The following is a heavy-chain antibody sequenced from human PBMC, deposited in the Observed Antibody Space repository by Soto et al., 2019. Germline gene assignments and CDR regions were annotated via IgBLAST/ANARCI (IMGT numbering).Heavy chain of an antibody. D-gene: IGHD3-9*01. CDR1: GFTFSSYA. V-gene: IGHV3-23*01. Sequence: EVQLLESGGGLVQPGGSLRLSCAASGFTFSSYAMSWVRQAPGKGLEWVSAISGSGGSTYYADSVKGRFTISRDNSKNTLYLQMNSLRAEDTAVYYCAKDSPTYYDILPGYQYVFDYWGQGTLVTVSS. CDR2: ISGSGGST. CDR3: AKDSPTYYDILPGYQYVFDY. J-gene: IGHJ4*02.